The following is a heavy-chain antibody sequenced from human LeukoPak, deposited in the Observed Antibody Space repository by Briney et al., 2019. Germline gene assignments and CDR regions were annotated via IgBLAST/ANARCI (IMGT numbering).Heavy chain of an antibody. CDR3: ARVDTATVFPYY. CDR1: GGSISSSSYY. V-gene: IGHV4-39*07. D-gene: IGHD5-18*01. J-gene: IGHJ4*02. CDR2: IYYSGST. Sequence: SETLSLTCTVSGGSISSSSYYWGWIRQPPGKGLEWIGSIYYSGSTYYNPSLKSRVTISVDTSKNQFSLKLNSVTAADTAVYYCARVDTATVFPYYWGQGTLVTVSS.